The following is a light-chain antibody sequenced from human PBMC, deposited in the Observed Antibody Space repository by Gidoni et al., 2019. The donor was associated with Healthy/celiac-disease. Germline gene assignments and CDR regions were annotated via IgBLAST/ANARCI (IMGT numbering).Light chain of an antibody. CDR2: DVS. J-gene: IGLJ1*01. CDR3: SSYTSSSTFPYV. V-gene: IGLV2-14*01. CDR1: SSDVVGYNY. Sequence: QSALTQPASVSGSPGQSITISCTGTSSDVVGYNYVSWYQQHPGKAPKLMIYDVSKRPSGVSNRFSGSKSGNTASLTISGLQAEDEADYYCSSYTSSSTFPYVFGTGTKVTVL.